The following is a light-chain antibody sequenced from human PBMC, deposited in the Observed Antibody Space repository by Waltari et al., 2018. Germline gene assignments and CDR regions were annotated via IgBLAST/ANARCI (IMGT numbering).Light chain of an antibody. V-gene: IGKV1-39*01. CDR1: QTINTY. CDR2: GAS. Sequence: DIQMTQSPSSLSASVGDRVTITCRASQTINTYLNWYQQKPGRVPTVLIIGASNLQSGVPSRFSGSGSGTDFTLTISSLQFEDFATYFCQQTYSAVTFGPGTKVDVK. J-gene: IGKJ3*01. CDR3: QQTYSAVT.